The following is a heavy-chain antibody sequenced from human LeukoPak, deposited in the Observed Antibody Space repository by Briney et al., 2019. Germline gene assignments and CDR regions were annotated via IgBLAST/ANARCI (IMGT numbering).Heavy chain of an antibody. Sequence: ASVKVSCKASGYTFTGYYIHWVRQAPGQGLEWMGWINPSSGGTNYAQKFQGRVTMTRDTSISTAYMELSRLRSDDTAVYYCARAGTYYYGSGSYDGTNWFDPWGQGTLVTVSS. CDR3: ARAGTYYYGSGSYDGTNWFDP. D-gene: IGHD3-10*01. CDR1: GYTFTGYY. CDR2: INPSSGGT. J-gene: IGHJ5*02. V-gene: IGHV1-2*02.